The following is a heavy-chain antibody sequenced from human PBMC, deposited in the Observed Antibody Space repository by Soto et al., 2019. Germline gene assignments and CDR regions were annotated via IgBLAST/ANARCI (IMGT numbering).Heavy chain of an antibody. CDR2: IYYSGDT. CDR1: GGSTSSDNY. V-gene: IGHV4-30-4*01. J-gene: IGHJ4*02. Sequence: SETLSLTCTVSGGSTSSDNYWSWIRQPPGKGLEWIGHIYYSGDTDYNPSLKSRLAISIDTSKNQFSLKLSSVTAADTAVYFCAREGGESSDGLYYFDSWGQGSLVTVSS. CDR3: AREGGESSDGLYYFDS. D-gene: IGHD3-16*01.